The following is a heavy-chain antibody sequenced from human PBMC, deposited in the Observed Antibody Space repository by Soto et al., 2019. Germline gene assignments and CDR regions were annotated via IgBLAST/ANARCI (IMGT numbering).Heavy chain of an antibody. J-gene: IGHJ5*02. CDR2: IIPIFGTA. Sequence: SVKVSCKASGGTFSSYAISWVRQAPGQGLEWMGGIIPIFGTANYAQKFQGRVTITADESTSTAYMELSSLRSEDTAVYYCARNLHYYGSGNFDPWGQGTLVTVSS. CDR3: ARNLHYYGSGNFDP. V-gene: IGHV1-69*13. D-gene: IGHD3-10*01. CDR1: GGTFSSYA.